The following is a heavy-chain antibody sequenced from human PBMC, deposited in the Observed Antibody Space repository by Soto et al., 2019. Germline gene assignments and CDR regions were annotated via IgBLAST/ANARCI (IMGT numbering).Heavy chain of an antibody. V-gene: IGHV4-39*01. J-gene: IGHJ6*02. CDR1: GGSISSSSYY. Sequence: PSETLSLTCTVSGGSISSSSYYWGWIRQPPGKGLEWIGSIYYSGSTYYNPSLKSRVTISVDTSKNQFSLKLSSVTAADTAVYYCARHVTGHHYCMDVWGQGTTVTAP. CDR3: ARHVTGHHYCMDV. CDR2: IYYSGST.